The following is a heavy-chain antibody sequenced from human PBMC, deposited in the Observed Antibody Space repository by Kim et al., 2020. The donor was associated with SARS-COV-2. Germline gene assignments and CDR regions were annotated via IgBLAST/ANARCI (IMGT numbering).Heavy chain of an antibody. J-gene: IGHJ6*02. Sequence: KSRVTISVDTSKNQFSLKLSSVTAADTAVYYCASGSSSGWPHYYYYGMDVWGQGTTVTVSS. CDR3: ASGSSSGWPHYYYYGMDV. D-gene: IGHD6-19*01. V-gene: IGHV4-34*01.